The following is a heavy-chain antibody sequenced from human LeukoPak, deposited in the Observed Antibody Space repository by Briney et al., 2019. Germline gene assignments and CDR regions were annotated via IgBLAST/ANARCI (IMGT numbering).Heavy chain of an antibody. CDR3: ARHDSQSGYNNNYNYYMDV. Sequence: GESLKISCKGSGYSFTSYWIGRVRQMPGKGLEWMGIIYPGDSDTRYSPSFQGQVTISADKSISTAYLQWSSLKASDTAMYYCARHDSQSGYNNNYNYYMDVRGKGTTVTVSS. V-gene: IGHV5-51*01. D-gene: IGHD5-24*01. CDR2: IYPGDSDT. J-gene: IGHJ6*03. CDR1: GYSFTSYW.